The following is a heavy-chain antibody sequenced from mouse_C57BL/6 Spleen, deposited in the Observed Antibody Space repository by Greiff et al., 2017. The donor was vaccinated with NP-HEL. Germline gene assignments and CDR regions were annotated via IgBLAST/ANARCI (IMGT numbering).Heavy chain of an antibody. CDR3: ATNYYGSSGYFDY. CDR1: GFTFSDYG. Sequence: DVVLVESGGGLVKPGGSLKLSCAASGFTFSDYGMHWVRQAPEKGLEWVAYISSGSSTIYYADTVKGRFTISRDNAKNTLFLQMTSLRSEDTAMYYCATNYYGSSGYFDYWGQGTTLTVSS. V-gene: IGHV5-17*01. CDR2: ISSGSSTI. J-gene: IGHJ2*01. D-gene: IGHD1-1*01.